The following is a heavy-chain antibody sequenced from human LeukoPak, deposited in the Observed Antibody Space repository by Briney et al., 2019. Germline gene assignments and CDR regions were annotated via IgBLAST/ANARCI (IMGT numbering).Heavy chain of an antibody. V-gene: IGHV3-21*01. CDR3: ASAFDYDFWIGYDD. J-gene: IGHJ4*02. CDR1: GFTFSSYS. CDR2: ISSSSSYI. Sequence: PGGSLRLSCAASGFTFSSYSMNWVRQAPGKGLEWVSSISSSSSYIYYADSVKGRFTISRDNAKNSLYLQMNSLRAEDTAVYYCASAFDYDFWIGYDDWGQGTLVTVSS. D-gene: IGHD3-3*01.